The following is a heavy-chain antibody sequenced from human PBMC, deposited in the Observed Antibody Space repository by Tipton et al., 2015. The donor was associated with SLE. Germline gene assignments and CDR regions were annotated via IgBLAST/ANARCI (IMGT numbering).Heavy chain of an antibody. CDR1: GFTFSDSY. Sequence: SLRLSCAASGFTFSDSYMCWISQAPGKGLEWVSYISSSSSYTNYADSVKGRFTISRDNAKNSLYLQMNSLRAEDKAVYYCATAAAGSKWFDPRGQGTLVTVSS. D-gene: IGHD6-13*01. CDR2: ISSSSSYT. J-gene: IGHJ5*02. V-gene: IGHV3-11*03. CDR3: ATAAAGSKWFDP.